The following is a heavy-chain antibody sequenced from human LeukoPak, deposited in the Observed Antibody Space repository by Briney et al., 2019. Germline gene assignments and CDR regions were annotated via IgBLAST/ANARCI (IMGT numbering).Heavy chain of an antibody. D-gene: IGHD2-2*01. J-gene: IGHJ4*02. V-gene: IGHV3-30*02. Sequence: GESLRLSCAVSGFTFSIYDMHWVRQAPGKGLEWVAFIRYDGGIKHYADSVKGRFTISRDDSKNTLYLQMNSLRADDTALYYCASRPAAALGPLDFWGQGTLVTVSS. CDR2: IRYDGGIK. CDR1: GFTFSIYD. CDR3: ASRPAAALGPLDF.